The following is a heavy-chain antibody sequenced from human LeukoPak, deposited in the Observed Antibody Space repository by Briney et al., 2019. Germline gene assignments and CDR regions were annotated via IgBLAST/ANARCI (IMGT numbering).Heavy chain of an antibody. V-gene: IGHV1-69*06. CDR3: ASDIIVVVPAANPYYYYGMDV. J-gene: IGHJ6*04. D-gene: IGHD2-2*01. Sequence: GASVKVSCKASGGTFSSYAISWVRQAPGQGLEWMGGIIPIFGTANYAQKFQGRVTIAADKSTSTAYMELSSLRSEDTAVYYCASDIIVVVPAANPYYYYGMDVWGKGTTVTVSS. CDR1: GGTFSSYA. CDR2: IIPIFGTA.